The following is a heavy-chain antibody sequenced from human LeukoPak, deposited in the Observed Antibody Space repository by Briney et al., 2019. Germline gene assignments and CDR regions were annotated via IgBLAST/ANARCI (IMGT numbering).Heavy chain of an antibody. CDR3: ARVLGLYGSGSYYGVGYFDY. D-gene: IGHD3-10*01. J-gene: IGHJ4*02. CDR1: GFTFSSYS. CDR2: ISSSSSYI. V-gene: IGHV3-21*01. Sequence: GGSLRLSCAASGFTFSSYSMNWVRQAPGKGLEWVSSISSSSSYIYYADSVKGRFTISRDNAKNSQYLQMNSLRAEDTAVYYCARVLGLYGSGSYYGVGYFDYWGQGTLVTVSS.